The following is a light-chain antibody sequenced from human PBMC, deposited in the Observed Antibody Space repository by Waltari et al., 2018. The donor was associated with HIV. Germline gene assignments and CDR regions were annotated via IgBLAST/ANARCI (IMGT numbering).Light chain of an antibody. Sequence: QSVLTQPPSVSAAPGQKVTISCSGSHPNTGTNLVSWYQHLPGTAPKLLIYENKRRPSRIPGRFSASKAGTASPLGITGHQTGDEAIYYGARWDNRLRAMFGGGTKLTAL. CDR2: ENK. V-gene: IGLV1-51*01. CDR3: ARWDNRLRAM. J-gene: IGLJ3*02. CDR1: HPNTGTNL.